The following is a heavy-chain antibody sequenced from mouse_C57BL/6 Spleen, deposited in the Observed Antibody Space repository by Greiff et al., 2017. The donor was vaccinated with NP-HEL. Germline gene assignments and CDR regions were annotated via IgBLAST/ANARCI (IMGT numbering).Heavy chain of an antibody. CDR1: GYTFTSYT. CDR2: INPSSGYT. D-gene: IGHD1-1*01. Sequence: VQLQQSGAELARPGASVKMSCKASGYTFTSYTMHWVKQRPGQGLEWIGYINPSSGYTKYKQKFKDKATLTADKSSSTAYMQLRSLTSEDSAVYYCARGYYGSSYLAYWGQGTLVTVSA. J-gene: IGHJ3*01. CDR3: ARGYYGSSYLAY. V-gene: IGHV1-4*01.